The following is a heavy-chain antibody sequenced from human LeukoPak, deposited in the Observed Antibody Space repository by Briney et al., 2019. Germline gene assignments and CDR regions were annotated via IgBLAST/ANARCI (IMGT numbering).Heavy chain of an antibody. J-gene: IGHJ5*02. CDR3: ARAVGSSESNWFDP. CDR2: IYTGGST. V-gene: IGHV4-61*02. Sequence: SQTLSLTCTVSGGSISSGSYYWSWIRQPAGKGLEWIGRIYTGGSTHYNPSLKSRVTISVDTSKNQFSLNLNSVTAADTAVYYCARAVGSSESNWFDPWGQGTLATVSS. D-gene: IGHD6-19*01. CDR1: GGSISSGSYY.